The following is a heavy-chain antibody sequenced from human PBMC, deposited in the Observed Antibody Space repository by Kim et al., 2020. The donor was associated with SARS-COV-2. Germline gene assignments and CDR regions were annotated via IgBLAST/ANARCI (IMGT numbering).Heavy chain of an antibody. J-gene: IGHJ4*02. CDR3: ARGSPDFWSGYFHFDY. Sequence: KFQGRVTITADEYTSTAYMELSSLRSEDTAVYYCARGSPDFWSGYFHFDYWGQGTLVTVSS. V-gene: IGHV1-69*01. D-gene: IGHD3-3*01.